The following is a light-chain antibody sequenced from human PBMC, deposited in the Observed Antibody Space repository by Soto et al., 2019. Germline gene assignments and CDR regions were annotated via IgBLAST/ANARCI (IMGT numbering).Light chain of an antibody. Sequence: QSVLTQTPSVSGAPGQRVTISCTGSSSNIGAGYDVHWYQQLPGTVPKLLIYGNTNRPSGVPDRFSGSKSGTSASLAITGLQAEDEADYYCQSYDSSLSGYVVFGGGTKLTVL. V-gene: IGLV1-40*01. J-gene: IGLJ2*01. CDR3: QSYDSSLSGYVV. CDR1: SSNIGAGYD. CDR2: GNT.